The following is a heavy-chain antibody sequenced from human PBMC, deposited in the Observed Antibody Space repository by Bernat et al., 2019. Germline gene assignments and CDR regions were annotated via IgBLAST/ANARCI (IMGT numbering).Heavy chain of an antibody. Sequence: EVQLVESGGALVQPGGSLRLSCAASGFTFSRFWMSWVRQAPGKGLEWVANIKPDESEKYYVDSVKGRFTISRDNANNSLYLQMNSLRAEDTAVYYCARSRITMVRGGEWFDPWGQGTLVTVSS. CDR1: GFTFSRFW. V-gene: IGHV3-7*03. J-gene: IGHJ5*02. CDR3: ARSRITMVRGGEWFDP. CDR2: IKPDESEK. D-gene: IGHD3-10*01.